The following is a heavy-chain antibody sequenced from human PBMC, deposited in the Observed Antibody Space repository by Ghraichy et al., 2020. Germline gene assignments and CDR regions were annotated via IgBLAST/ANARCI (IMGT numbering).Heavy chain of an antibody. J-gene: IGHJ4*02. V-gene: IGHV4-59*01. CDR2: IYYSGRT. CDR1: AGSISSYY. CDR3: ARDPGASLFDY. D-gene: IGHD1-26*01. Sequence: ETLSLTCTVSAGSISSYYWSSIRQPPGKGLEWIGYIYYSGRTNYNPSLKSRVTISVDTSKNQFSLKLSSVTAADTAVYYCARDPGASLFDYWGQGTLVTVAS.